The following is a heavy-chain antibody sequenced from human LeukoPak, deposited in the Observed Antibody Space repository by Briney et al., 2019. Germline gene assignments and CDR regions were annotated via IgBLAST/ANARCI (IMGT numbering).Heavy chain of an antibody. V-gene: IGHV3-53*01. CDR3: ARDGSRDGYNCVY. D-gene: IGHD5-24*01. Sequence: GGSLRLSCAASGFTVSSNYMSWVRQAPGKGLEWVSVIYSGGSTYYADSVKGRFTISRDNSKNTLYLQMNSLRAEDTAVYYCARDGSRDGYNCVYWGQGTLVTVSS. CDR2: IYSGGST. J-gene: IGHJ4*02. CDR1: GFTVSSNY.